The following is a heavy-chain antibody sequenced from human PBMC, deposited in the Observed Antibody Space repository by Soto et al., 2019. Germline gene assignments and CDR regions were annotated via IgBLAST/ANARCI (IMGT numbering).Heavy chain of an antibody. CDR3: AREGASGFGMDV. Sequence: SETLSLTCTVSGGSIRSYYWSWIRQPAGKPLEWIGRIYTSGTTSYNPSLKSRVTMLVDTSKNHLSLKLTSVTAADTAIYYCAREGASGFGMDVWGQGTTVTVSS. CDR2: IYTSGTT. V-gene: IGHV4-4*07. D-gene: IGHD1-26*01. CDR1: GGSIRSYY. J-gene: IGHJ6*02.